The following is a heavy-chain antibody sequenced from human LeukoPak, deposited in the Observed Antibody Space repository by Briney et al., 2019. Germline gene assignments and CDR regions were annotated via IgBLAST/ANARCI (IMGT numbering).Heavy chain of an antibody. D-gene: IGHD6-13*01. CDR2: ISAYNGNT. Sequence: ASVKVSCKASGYTFTSYGISWVRQAPGQGLEWMGWISAYNGNTNYAQKLQGRVTTTTDTSTSTAYMELRSLRSDDTAVYYCASNGAAAGPGIFDYWGQGTLVTVSS. CDR1: GYTFTSYG. J-gene: IGHJ4*02. V-gene: IGHV1-18*01. CDR3: ASNGAAAGPGIFDY.